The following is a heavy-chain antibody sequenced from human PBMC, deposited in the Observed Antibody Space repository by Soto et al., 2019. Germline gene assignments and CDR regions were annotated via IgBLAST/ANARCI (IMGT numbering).Heavy chain of an antibody. J-gene: IGHJ4*02. CDR1: GYSFRSYW. V-gene: IGHV5-51*01. CDR2: IYPGDSNT. D-gene: IGHD6-13*01. CDR3: ARHDSLAAAGGY. Sequence: GESLKISCKTSGYSFRSYWVGWVRQLPGKGLEWMGIIYPGDSNTRYSPSFQGQATISADKSISTAFPQWSSLKASDTAMYYCARHDSLAAAGGYWGQGTLVTVSS.